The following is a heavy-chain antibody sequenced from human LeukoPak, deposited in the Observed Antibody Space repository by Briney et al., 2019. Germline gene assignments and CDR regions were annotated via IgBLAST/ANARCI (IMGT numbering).Heavy chain of an antibody. J-gene: IGHJ5*02. CDR3: ARVYSSTHNWFDT. Sequence: SETLSLTCTVSGGSISTTSYFWAWIRQPPGEGLECIGSIYYSGTTYFNSSLKSRLTISVERSKNHFSLKLSSLTVADTALYYCARVYSSTHNWFDTWGQGIQVTVSS. D-gene: IGHD6-19*01. CDR1: GGSISTTSYF. CDR2: IYYSGTT. V-gene: IGHV4-39*07.